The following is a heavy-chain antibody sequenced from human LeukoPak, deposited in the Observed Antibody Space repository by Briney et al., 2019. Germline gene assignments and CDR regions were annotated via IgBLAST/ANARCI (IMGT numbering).Heavy chain of an antibody. CDR1: GFTFSSYG. J-gene: IGHJ3*02. CDR2: ISGSGGST. CDR3: AKAKGAVAGTDAFDI. V-gene: IGHV3-23*01. Sequence: PGGTLRLSCAASGFTFSSYGMSWVRQAPGKGLEWVSAISGSGGSTYYADSVKGRFTISRDNSKNTLYLQMNSLRAEDTAVYYCAKAKGAVAGTDAFDIWGQGTMVTVSS. D-gene: IGHD6-19*01.